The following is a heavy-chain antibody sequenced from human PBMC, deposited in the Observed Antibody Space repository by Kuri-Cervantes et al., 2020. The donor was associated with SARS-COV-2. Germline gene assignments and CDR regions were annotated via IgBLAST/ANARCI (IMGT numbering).Heavy chain of an antibody. CDR1: GFTSSSYG. Sequence: GESLKISCAASGFTSSSYGMHWVRQAPGKGLEWVAVISYDGSNKYYADSVKGRFTISRDNSKNTLYLQMNSLRAEDTAVYYCASELMYYFDYWGQGTLVTVSS. J-gene: IGHJ4*02. CDR3: ASELMYYFDY. D-gene: IGHD3-10*02. V-gene: IGHV3-30*03. CDR2: ISYDGSNK.